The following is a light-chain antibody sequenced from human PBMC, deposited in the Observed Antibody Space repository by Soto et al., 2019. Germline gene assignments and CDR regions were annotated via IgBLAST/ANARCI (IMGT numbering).Light chain of an antibody. J-gene: IGKJ1*01. Sequence: EIVLPQSPGTLSVSPGERDTLSCRASPSISSNYLAWYQQKPGQAPSLLIYGASSRATGIPDRFSGSGSGTDFTLTISRLEPEDSAIYYCQQYGSWTFGQGTKVEIK. CDR2: GAS. CDR3: QQYGSWT. V-gene: IGKV3-20*01. CDR1: PSISSNY.